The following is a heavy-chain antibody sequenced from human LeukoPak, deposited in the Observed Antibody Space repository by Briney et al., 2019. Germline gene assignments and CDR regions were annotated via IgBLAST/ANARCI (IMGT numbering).Heavy chain of an antibody. CDR3: ARESLLQLRGAFDI. CDR1: GFTFSDYY. D-gene: IGHD6-6*01. V-gene: IGHV3-11*01. J-gene: IGHJ3*02. CDR2: ISSSGSTI. Sequence: GGSLRLSCAASGFTFSDYYMSWIRQAPGKGLEWVSYISSSGSTIYYADSVKGRFTISRDNAKNSLYLQMNSLRAEDTAVYYCARESLLQLRGAFDIWGQGTMVTVSS.